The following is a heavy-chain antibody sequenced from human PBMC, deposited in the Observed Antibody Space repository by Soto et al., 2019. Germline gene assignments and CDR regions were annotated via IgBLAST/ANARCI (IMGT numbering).Heavy chain of an antibody. D-gene: IGHD6-19*01. CDR2: FDPEDGET. CDR3: ARGIAVAGPTDIDY. J-gene: IGHJ4*02. Sequence: ASVKVSCKVSGYTLTELSMHWVRQAPGKGLEWMGGFDPEDGETIYAQKFQGRVTMTTDTSTDTAYMELRSLRSDDTAVYYCARGIAVAGPTDIDYWGQGTLVTVSS. V-gene: IGHV1-24*01. CDR1: GYTLTELS.